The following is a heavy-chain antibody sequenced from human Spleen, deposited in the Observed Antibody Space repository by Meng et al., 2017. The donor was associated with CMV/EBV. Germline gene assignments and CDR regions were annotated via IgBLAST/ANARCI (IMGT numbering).Heavy chain of an antibody. CDR2: IYYSGST. CDR3: ASGDSYGTYDY. J-gene: IGHJ4*02. Sequence: GSLRLSCTVSGGSISSYYWSWIRQPPGKGLEWIGYIYYSGSTSYNPSLKSRVTISVDTSKNQFSLKLSSLTAADTAVYYCASGDSYGTYDYWGQGTLVTVSS. V-gene: IGHV4-59*01. CDR1: GGSISSYY. D-gene: IGHD5-18*01.